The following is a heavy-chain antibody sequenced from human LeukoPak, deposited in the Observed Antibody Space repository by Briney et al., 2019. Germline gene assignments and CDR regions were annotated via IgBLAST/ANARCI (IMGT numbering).Heavy chain of an antibody. CDR2: IYNSGTT. Sequence: PGGSLRLSCAASGFSVSSNYMSWVRQAPGKGLEWVAVIYNSGTTKYADSVKGRFTIARDSSNNTLYLQMNSLRAEDTAVCYCARGWERWDYWGQGSLVTVSS. CDR1: GFSVSSNY. J-gene: IGHJ4*02. V-gene: IGHV3-53*01. D-gene: IGHD1-26*01. CDR3: ARGWERWDY.